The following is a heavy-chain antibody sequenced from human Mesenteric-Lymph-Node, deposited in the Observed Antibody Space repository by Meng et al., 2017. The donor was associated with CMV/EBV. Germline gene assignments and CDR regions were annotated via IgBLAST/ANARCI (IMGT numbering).Heavy chain of an antibody. CDR3: ARSGYYDSSGYYYAFDY. D-gene: IGHD3-22*01. V-gene: IGHV3-30*02. Sequence: GESLKISCAASGFSFSSYGMDWVRQAPGKGLEWVAFMRYDGGTNYYADSVKGRFTISRDNAKNSLYLQMNSLRAEDTAVYYCARSGYYDSSGYYYAFDYWGQGTLVTVSS. J-gene: IGHJ4*02. CDR2: MRYDGGTN. CDR1: GFSFSSYG.